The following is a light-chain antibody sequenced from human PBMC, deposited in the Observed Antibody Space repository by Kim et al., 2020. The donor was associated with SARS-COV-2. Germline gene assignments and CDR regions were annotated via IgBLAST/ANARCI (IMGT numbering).Light chain of an antibody. Sequence: VSPGEGVPLSCRASQSVNSNLAWYQQKPGQAPRLLISGASTRATGIPARFSGSGSGTEFTLTISSLQSEDFAVYYCQQYNNWPLTFGGGTKVDIK. CDR1: QSVNSN. CDR2: GAS. J-gene: IGKJ4*01. CDR3: QQYNNWPLT. V-gene: IGKV3-15*01.